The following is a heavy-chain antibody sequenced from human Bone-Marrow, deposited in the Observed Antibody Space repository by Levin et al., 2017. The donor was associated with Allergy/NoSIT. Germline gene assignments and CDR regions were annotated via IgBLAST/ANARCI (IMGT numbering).Heavy chain of an antibody. V-gene: IGHV7-4-1*02. CDR1: GYSFTHYA. CDR2: INIHTGNP. Sequence: GESLKISCKASGYSFTHYAINWVRQAPGQGLEWMGWINIHTGNPTYVQAFTGRFVFSFDTSVSTAYLQISSLKAEDTAVYYCARELPYFSASGSSRPPRDAFDIWGQGTRVTVSS. D-gene: IGHD3-16*02. J-gene: IGHJ3*02. CDR3: ARELPYFSASGSSRPPRDAFDI.